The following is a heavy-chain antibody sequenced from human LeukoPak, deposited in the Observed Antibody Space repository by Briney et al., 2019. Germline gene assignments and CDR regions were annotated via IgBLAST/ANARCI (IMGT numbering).Heavy chain of an antibody. CDR3: ARGDDYKSTLFDY. V-gene: IGHV4-59*01. D-gene: IGHD5-12*01. CDR2: ISYSGTT. Sequence: PSETLSLTCTVSGXSISSYYGNWIRQPPGKGLEWIGYISYSGTTNYNPSLKSRVTISVDTSKKQFSLKLTSATAADTAVYYCARGDDYKSTLFDYWGQGILVTVSS. CDR1: GXSISSYY. J-gene: IGHJ4*02.